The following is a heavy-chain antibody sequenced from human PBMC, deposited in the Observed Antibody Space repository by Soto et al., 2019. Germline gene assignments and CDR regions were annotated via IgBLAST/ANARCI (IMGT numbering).Heavy chain of an antibody. CDR1: RFTFNNYA. CDR3: AKDSWGGAVSGWSHDS. Sequence: EVQLLESGGGLVQPGGSLRLSCGASRFTFNNYAMSWVRQAPGKGLEWVSGISGSGGRTYYADAVKGRFTISRDNSKNTLYLQMNSLRSEDTAIYYCAKDSWGGAVSGWSHDSWCQGTLVTVSS. CDR2: ISGSGGRT. J-gene: IGHJ4*02. D-gene: IGHD6-19*01. V-gene: IGHV3-23*01.